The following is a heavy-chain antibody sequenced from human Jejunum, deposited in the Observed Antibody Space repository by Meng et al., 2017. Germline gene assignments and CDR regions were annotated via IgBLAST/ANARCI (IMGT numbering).Heavy chain of an antibody. CDR3: ARDWGCRDGYCFSGLLEF. D-gene: IGHD2-15*01. CDR2: IYHGGDT. Sequence: QVQPQESGPGLVRPSGTLTPTCSVSGDAISSNNRWTWVRQPPGRGLEWIGEIYHGGDTNYNPSLTSPVTISVDKSKNQFTLRLSSVTAADTAIYYCARDWGCRDGYCFSGLLEFWGQGILVTVSS. J-gene: IGHJ4*02. CDR1: GDAISSNNR. V-gene: IGHV4-4*02.